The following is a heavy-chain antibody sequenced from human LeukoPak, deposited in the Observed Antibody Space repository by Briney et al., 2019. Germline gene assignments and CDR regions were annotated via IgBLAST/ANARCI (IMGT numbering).Heavy chain of an antibody. CDR2: ISGSGGST. CDR3: AKSGRGDGDYYYMDV. D-gene: IGHD3-10*01. J-gene: IGHJ6*03. V-gene: IGHV3-23*01. Sequence: PGGSLRLSCAASGFTFSRYGMSWVRQAPGKGLEWVSSISGSGGSTYYADSVKGRFTISRDNSKNTLYLQMNSLRAEDTAIYYCAKSGRGDGDYYYMDVWGKGTTVTVSS. CDR1: GFTFSRYG.